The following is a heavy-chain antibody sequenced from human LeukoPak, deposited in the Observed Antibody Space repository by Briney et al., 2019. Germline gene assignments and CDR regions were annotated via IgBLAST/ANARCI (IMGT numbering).Heavy chain of an antibody. D-gene: IGHD6-13*01. J-gene: IGHJ5*02. CDR3: ARVIAAAGTNWFDP. V-gene: IGHV3-20*04. CDR2: IDWNGGTT. Sequence: GGSLRLSCIASGFIFDDYGMSWVRQAPGKGLEWVSGIDWNGGTTGYADSVKGRFTISRDNAKNSLYLQMNSLRAEDTAVYCCARVIAAAGTNWFDPWGQGTLVTVSS. CDR1: GFIFDDYG.